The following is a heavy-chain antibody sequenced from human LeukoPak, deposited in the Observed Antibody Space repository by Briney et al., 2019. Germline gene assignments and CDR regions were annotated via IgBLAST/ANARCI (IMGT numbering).Heavy chain of an antibody. CDR1: GGSISTSNYY. Sequence: SETLSLTCTVSGGSISTSNYYWGWIRQPPGKGLEWIGNIFYSGSTYYSPSVKSRVTISLDTSRNQFSLKLSSVTAADTAVYYCARGSNDYVWGSYRSIPSFDYWGQGTLVTVSS. CDR2: IFYSGST. CDR3: ARGSNDYVWGSYRSIPSFDY. J-gene: IGHJ4*02. D-gene: IGHD3-16*02. V-gene: IGHV4-39*07.